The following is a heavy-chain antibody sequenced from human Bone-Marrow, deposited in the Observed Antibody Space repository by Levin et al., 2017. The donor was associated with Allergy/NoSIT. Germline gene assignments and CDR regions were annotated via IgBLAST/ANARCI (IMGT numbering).Heavy chain of an antibody. CDR1: GGSFSGYY. V-gene: IGHV4-34*01. Sequence: SETLSLTCAVYGGSFSGYYWSWIRQPPGKGLEWIGEINHSGSTNYNPSLKSRVTISVDTSKNQFSLKLSSVTAADTAVYYCARGSTIAARPRERPTYFDYWGQGTLVTVSS. CDR2: INHSGST. CDR3: ARGSTIAARPRERPTYFDY. J-gene: IGHJ4*02. D-gene: IGHD6-6*01.